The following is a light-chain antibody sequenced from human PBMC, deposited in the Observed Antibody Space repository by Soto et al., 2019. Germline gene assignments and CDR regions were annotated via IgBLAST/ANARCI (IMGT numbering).Light chain of an antibody. Sequence: DIQMTQSPSTLSASVGDRVTITCRASETISSWLAWYQQKPGKAPKLLIYKASSLESGVSSRFSGSGSGTEFTLTISSLQSDDYATYYCQQYNSYLWTFGQGTRVEIK. CDR2: KAS. CDR1: ETISSW. J-gene: IGKJ1*01. V-gene: IGKV1-5*03. CDR3: QQYNSYLWT.